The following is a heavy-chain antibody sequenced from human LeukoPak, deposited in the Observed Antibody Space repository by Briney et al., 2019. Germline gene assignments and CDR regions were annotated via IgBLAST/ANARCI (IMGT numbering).Heavy chain of an antibody. Sequence: SESLTLTCTASGGSISTYYWSWIRQPPGKGLEWIGYIYYSGSANYNPSLKSRVTISVDASKNQLSLKLSTVTAADTAWYYCARAGCSGGCCSVYYYYTMDVWGQGATGTVSS. V-gene: IGHV4-59*01. J-gene: IGHJ6*02. CDR1: GGSISTYY. CDR3: ARAGCSGGCCSVYYYYTMDV. CDR2: IYYSGSA. D-gene: IGHD2-15*01.